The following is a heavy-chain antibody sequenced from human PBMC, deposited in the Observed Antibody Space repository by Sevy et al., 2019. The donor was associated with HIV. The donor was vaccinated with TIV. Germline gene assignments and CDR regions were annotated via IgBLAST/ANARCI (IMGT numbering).Heavy chain of an antibody. CDR3: ARVYNFWSGYYRGWDYFDY. D-gene: IGHD3-3*01. Sequence: GGSLRLSCAASGFTFSSYSMSWVRQAPGKGLEWVSSISSSSSYIYYADSVKGRFTISRDNAKNSLYLQMNSLRAEDTAVYYCARVYNFWSGYYRGWDYFDYWGQGTLVTVSS. V-gene: IGHV3-21*01. J-gene: IGHJ4*02. CDR2: ISSSSSYI. CDR1: GFTFSSYS.